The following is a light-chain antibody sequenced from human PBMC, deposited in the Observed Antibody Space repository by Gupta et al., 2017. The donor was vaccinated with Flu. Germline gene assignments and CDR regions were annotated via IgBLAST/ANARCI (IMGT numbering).Light chain of an antibody. V-gene: IGLV1-47*01. J-gene: IGLJ1*01. Sequence: QSVLTQPPSASGTPGLRVTISCSGSSSNIGSNYVYWYQQLPVTATKLLIYRNNPRPSGGPDRFSGSKSGTSSSLAFSGLRSEYEADYYCSSWDDSLSAHYVFGTGTKVTVL. CDR3: SSWDDSLSAHYV. CDR2: RNN. CDR1: SSNIGSNY.